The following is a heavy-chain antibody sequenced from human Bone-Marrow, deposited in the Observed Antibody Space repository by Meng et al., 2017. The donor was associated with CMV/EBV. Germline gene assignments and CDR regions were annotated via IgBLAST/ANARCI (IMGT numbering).Heavy chain of an antibody. V-gene: IGHV4-34*01. CDR2: ITHSGST. CDR1: GAPFSGY. J-gene: IGHJ4*02. CDR3: APGFRSWSGSYSS. D-gene: IGHD1-26*01. Sequence: QAHLQQWGAGLLKPSETLSLPCGVYGAPFSGYWSWVRQPPGKGLEWIGEITHSGSTNYNVSLKSRVTISIDTSKNQFSLKLSSVTATDTAVYYCAPGFRSWSGSYSSWGQGTLVTVSS.